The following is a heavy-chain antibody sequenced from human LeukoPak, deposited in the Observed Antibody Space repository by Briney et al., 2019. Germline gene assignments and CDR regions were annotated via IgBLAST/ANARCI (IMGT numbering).Heavy chain of an antibody. Sequence: AASVKVSCKVSGYTFTDYYMHWVQQAPGKGLEWMGLVDPEDGETIYAEKFQGRATITADTSTDTAYMELSSLRSEDTAVYYCATGGVGASSRPHDAFDIWGQGTMVTVPS. CDR2: VDPEDGET. J-gene: IGHJ3*02. CDR3: ATGGVGASSRPHDAFDI. CDR1: GYTFTDYY. D-gene: IGHD1-26*01. V-gene: IGHV1-69-2*01.